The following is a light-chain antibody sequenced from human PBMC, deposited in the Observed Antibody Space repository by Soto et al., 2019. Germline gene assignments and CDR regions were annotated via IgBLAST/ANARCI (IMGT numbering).Light chain of an antibody. CDR1: QSVDSN. CDR3: QQHSKWPIT. Sequence: EIVMTQSPGTLYLSPGETATLSCRASQSVDSNYLAWYQQKPGQAPRLLVYGISTRATDIPARFSGSGSGTEFTLTISSLQSEDFGIYYFQQHSKWPITFGQGTRLEIK. J-gene: IGKJ5*01. CDR2: GIS. V-gene: IGKV3-15*01.